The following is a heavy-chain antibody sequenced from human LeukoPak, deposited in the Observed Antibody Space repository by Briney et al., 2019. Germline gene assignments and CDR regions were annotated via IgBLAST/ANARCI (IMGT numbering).Heavy chain of an antibody. Sequence: PGGSLRLSCAASGITFSTFWLTWVRQAPGRGLQWVANINQDGSETYFVDSVKARFTMSRDNAKNSVYLQMNGLRVEDTAVYYCARHRDPLIRGIIILPDAVDIWGQGTVVTVSS. J-gene: IGHJ3*02. CDR1: GITFSTFW. V-gene: IGHV3-7*02. CDR3: ARHRDPLIRGIIILPDAVDI. CDR2: INQDGSET. D-gene: IGHD3-10*01.